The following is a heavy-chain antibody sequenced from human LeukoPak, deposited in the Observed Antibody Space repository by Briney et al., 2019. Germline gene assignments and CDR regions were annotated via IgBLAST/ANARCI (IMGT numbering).Heavy chain of an antibody. CDR3: ARDGEYYYDSSGYLIVPYYFDY. Sequence: ASVKVSCKASGYTFTSYYMHWVRQAPGQGLEWMGIINPSGGSTSYAQKFQGRVTMTRDTSTSTVYMELSSLRSEDTAVYYCARDGEYYYDSSGYLIVPYYFDYWGQGTLVTVSS. D-gene: IGHD3-22*01. CDR1: GYTFTSYY. V-gene: IGHV1-46*01. J-gene: IGHJ4*02. CDR2: INPSGGST.